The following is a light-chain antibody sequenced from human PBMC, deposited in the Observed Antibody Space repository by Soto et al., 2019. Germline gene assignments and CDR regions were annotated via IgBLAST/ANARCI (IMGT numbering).Light chain of an antibody. CDR3: QQYGSSPT. J-gene: IGKJ5*01. Sequence: EIVLTQSPATLSLSPGERATLSCRASQSVNIYLAWYQQKPGQAPRLLIYDASNRATGIPARFSGSGSGTDFTLTISSLEPEDIAVYYCQQYGSSPTFGQGTRLEIK. CDR1: QSVNIY. CDR2: DAS. V-gene: IGKV3-11*01.